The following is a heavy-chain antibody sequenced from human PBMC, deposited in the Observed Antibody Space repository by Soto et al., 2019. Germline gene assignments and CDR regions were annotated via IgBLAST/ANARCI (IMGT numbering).Heavy chain of an antibody. V-gene: IGHV4-39*01. CDR1: GGSISSGGYY. J-gene: IGHJ5*02. Sequence: PSETLSLTCAVSGGSISSGGYYWGWIRQPPGKGLEWIGSIYYSGSTYYNPSLKSRVTISVDTSKNQFSLKLSSVTAADTAVYYCARHDGICSGGSCYSEWFDPWGQGTLVTVSS. CDR2: IYYSGST. CDR3: ARHDGICSGGSCYSEWFDP. D-gene: IGHD2-15*01.